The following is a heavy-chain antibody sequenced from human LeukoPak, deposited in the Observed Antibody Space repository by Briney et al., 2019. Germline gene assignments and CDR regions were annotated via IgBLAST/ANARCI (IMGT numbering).Heavy chain of an antibody. CDR2: TYYRSRWYK. CDR3: GRGVGATKGSFDY. CDR1: GDSVSNNSAS. V-gene: IGHV6-1*01. D-gene: IGHD1-26*01. Sequence: SQTLSLTCVISGDSVSNNSASWNWIRQSPSRGLEWMGRTYYRSRWYKDYAVSVKSRITINPDTSKNQFSLQLNSVTPEDTAVYYCGRGVGATKGSFDYWGQGILVTVSS. J-gene: IGHJ4*02.